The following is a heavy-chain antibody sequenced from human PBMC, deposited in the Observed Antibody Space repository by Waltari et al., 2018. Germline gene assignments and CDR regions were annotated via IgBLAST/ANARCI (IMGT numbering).Heavy chain of an antibody. CDR3: ARERPYSSSRGCFDP. J-gene: IGHJ5*02. CDR1: GFTFSSYG. CDR2: IWYDGSNK. V-gene: IGHV3-33*01. Sequence: QVQLVESGGGVVQPGRSLRLSCAASGFTFSSYGMHWVRQAPGKGLEGVAVIWYDGSNKYYADSVKGRFTISRDNSKNTLYLQMNSLRAEDTAVYYCARERPYSSSRGCFDPWGQGTLVTVSS. D-gene: IGHD6-13*01.